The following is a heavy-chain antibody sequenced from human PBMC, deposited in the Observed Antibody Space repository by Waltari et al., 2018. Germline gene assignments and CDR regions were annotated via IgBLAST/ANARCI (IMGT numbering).Heavy chain of an antibody. CDR2: SRGTGSNT. V-gene: IGHV3-23*01. D-gene: IGHD5-12*01. CDR3: ARDGYNWIAFDV. CDR1: GFTVCRYA. Sequence: EAQLWESGGGLVQPGGSLRVSCAASGFTVCRYAMSWVRKAQGKGREEVSESRGTGSNTYDADSVKGRFTISKDNSKNILYLQMDSLRAEDTAVYYCARDGYNWIAFDVWGQGVLVTVSS. J-gene: IGHJ4*02.